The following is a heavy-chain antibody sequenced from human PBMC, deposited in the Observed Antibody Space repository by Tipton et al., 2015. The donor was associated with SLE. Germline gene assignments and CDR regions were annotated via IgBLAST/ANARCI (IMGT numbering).Heavy chain of an antibody. J-gene: IGHJ3*02. CDR1: GGSISSYY. CDR2: IYYSRST. D-gene: IGHD6-13*01. CDR3: ARDNSWGAFDI. V-gene: IGHV4-59*01. Sequence: TLSLTCTVSGGSISSYYWSWIRQPPGKGLEWIGYIYYSRSTNYNPSLKSRVTISVDTSKNQLSLKLSSVTAADTAVYYCARDNSWGAFDIWGQGTMVTVSS.